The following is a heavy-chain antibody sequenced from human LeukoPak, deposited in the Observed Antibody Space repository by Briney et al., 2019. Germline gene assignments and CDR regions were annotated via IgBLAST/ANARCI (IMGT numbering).Heavy chain of an antibody. D-gene: IGHD1-26*01. CDR1: GFTFSSNA. Sequence: GGSLRLSCVASGFTFSSNAMSWVRQAPGKGLKWVATIDSGGGSTHYADSVKGRFTISRDSSKNTLYLQMNSLRAEDTAVYYCARDVGPIHFDYWGQGTLVTVSS. V-gene: IGHV3-23*01. CDR3: ARDVGPIHFDY. J-gene: IGHJ4*02. CDR2: IDSGGGST.